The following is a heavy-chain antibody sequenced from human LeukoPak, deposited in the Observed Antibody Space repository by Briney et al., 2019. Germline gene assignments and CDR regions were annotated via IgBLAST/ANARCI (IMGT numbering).Heavy chain of an antibody. CDR3: ARALRAAGTGGDNWFDP. CDR1: GFTFSSYA. J-gene: IGHJ5*02. Sequence: GGSLRLSCAASGFTFSSYAMSWVRQAPGKGLEWVSAISGSGGSTYYADSVKGRFTISRDNAKNTLYLQMNSLRAEDTAVYYCARALRAAGTGGDNWFDPWGQGTLVTVSS. D-gene: IGHD6-13*01. V-gene: IGHV3-23*01. CDR2: ISGSGGST.